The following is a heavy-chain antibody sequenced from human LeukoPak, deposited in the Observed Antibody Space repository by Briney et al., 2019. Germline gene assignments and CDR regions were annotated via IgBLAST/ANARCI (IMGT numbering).Heavy chain of an antibody. Sequence: SVKVSCKASGGTFSSYAIIWVRQAPGQGLEWMGRIIPILGIANYAQKFQGRVTITADKSTSTAYMELSSLRSEDTAVYYCATTAELIGDYWGQGTLVTVSS. CDR2: IIPILGIA. J-gene: IGHJ4*02. CDR1: GGTFSSYA. V-gene: IGHV1-69*04. D-gene: IGHD3-10*01. CDR3: ATTAELIGDY.